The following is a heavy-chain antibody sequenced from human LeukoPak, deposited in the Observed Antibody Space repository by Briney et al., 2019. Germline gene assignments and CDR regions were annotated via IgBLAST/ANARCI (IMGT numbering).Heavy chain of an antibody. J-gene: IGHJ4*02. D-gene: IGHD4-17*01. CDR2: ISYDGSNK. CDR3: ARDWYGDAIDY. CDR1: GFTFSSYG. Sequence: GGSLRLSCAASGFTFSSYGMHWVRQAPGKGLEWVAVISYDGSNKYYADSVKGRFTISRDNSKNTLYLQMNSLRAEDTAVYYCARDWYGDAIDYWGQGTLVTVSS. V-gene: IGHV3-30*03.